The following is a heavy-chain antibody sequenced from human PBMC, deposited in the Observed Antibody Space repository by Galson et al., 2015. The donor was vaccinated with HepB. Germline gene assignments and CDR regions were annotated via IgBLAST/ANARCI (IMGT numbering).Heavy chain of an antibody. J-gene: IGHJ3*02. CDR2: ISYDGSNK. Sequence: SLRLSCAASGFTFSSYAMHWVRQAPGKGLEWVAVISYDGSNKYYADSVKGRFTISRDNSKNTLYLQMNSLRAEDTAVYYCARLGPMGAEAFDIWGQGTMVTVSS. D-gene: IGHD1-26*01. CDR1: GFTFSSYA. V-gene: IGHV3-30-3*01. CDR3: ARLGPMGAEAFDI.